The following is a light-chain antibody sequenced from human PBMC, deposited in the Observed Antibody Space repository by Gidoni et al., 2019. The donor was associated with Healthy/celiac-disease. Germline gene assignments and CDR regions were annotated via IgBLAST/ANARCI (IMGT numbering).Light chain of an antibody. V-gene: IGLV2-23*03. CDR2: EGS. J-gene: IGLJ3*02. Sequence: QSALTQPASVSGSPGQSITISCTGTSSDVGSYNLVSWYQQPPGKAPKLMIYEGSKRPSGVSNRVSGSKSGNTASLTISGLQAEDEADYYCCSYAGSSTFWVFGGGTKLTVL. CDR1: SSDVGSYNL. CDR3: CSYAGSSTFWV.